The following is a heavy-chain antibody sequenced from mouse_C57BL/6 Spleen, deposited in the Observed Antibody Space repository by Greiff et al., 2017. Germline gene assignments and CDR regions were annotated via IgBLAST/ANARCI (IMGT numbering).Heavy chain of an antibody. Sequence: VQLQQSGAELVRPGTSVKVSCKASGYAFTNYLIEWVKQRPGQGLEWIGVINPGSGGTNYNEKFKSKATLTVDKSSSTAYMQLSSLTSEDSAVYYCATGGSSFDYWGQGTTLTVSS. D-gene: IGHD1-1*01. CDR3: ATGGSSFDY. V-gene: IGHV1-54*01. CDR2: INPGSGGT. J-gene: IGHJ2*01. CDR1: GYAFTNYL.